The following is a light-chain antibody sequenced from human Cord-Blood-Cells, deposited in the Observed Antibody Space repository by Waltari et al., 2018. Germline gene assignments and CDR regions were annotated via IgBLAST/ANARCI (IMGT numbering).Light chain of an antibody. V-gene: IGKV1-33*01. J-gene: IGKJ3*01. CDR1: QDISNY. Sequence: DIQMTQSTSSLSASVGDRVTITCQASQDISNYLNWYQQKPGKAPKLLIYDASNLETGVPSRFSGSGSGTDFTFTISSLQPEDIATYYCQQYDNLPPSVITFGPWTKVDIK. CDR2: DAS. CDR3: QQYDNLPPSVIT.